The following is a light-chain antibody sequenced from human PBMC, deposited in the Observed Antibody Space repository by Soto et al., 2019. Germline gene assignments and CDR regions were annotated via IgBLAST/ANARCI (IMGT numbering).Light chain of an antibody. Sequence: DIQMTQSPSTLSASVEDRVTITCRASQSITNCLAWYQQKPGKAPKLLIFDASSLRSGVPSRFSGSGSGTEFTLTISSLQPEDFATYYCQQHNPYSPYTFGQGTK. CDR3: QQHNPYSPYT. CDR1: QSITNC. J-gene: IGKJ2*01. CDR2: DAS. V-gene: IGKV1-5*03.